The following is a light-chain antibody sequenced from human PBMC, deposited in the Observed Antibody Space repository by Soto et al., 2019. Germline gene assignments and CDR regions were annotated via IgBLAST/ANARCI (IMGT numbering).Light chain of an antibody. CDR1: QGISSY. CDR2: AAS. J-gene: IGKJ5*01. Sequence: ISSTRCPTLHTECTEDRVVIRDRMSQGISSYLAWYQQKPGKAPELLIYAASTLQSGVPSRFSGSGSGTDFTLTISCLQPEDCATYYCLQDYNSPNTFGQGTRLEIK. CDR3: LQDYNSPNT. V-gene: IGKV1D-8*04.